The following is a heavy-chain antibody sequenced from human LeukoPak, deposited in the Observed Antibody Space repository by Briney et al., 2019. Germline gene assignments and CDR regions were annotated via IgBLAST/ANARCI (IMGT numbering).Heavy chain of an antibody. CDR1: GFTLSSYE. CDR3: ARGPYSSNWYVDY. D-gene: IGHD6-13*01. CDR2: ISRTGNSI. V-gene: IGHV3-48*03. J-gene: IGHJ4*02. Sequence: GGSLRLACAASGFTLSSYEMNWVRLGPRKGLVWISYISRTGNSIYYADSVKGRFTISRDSAKNSLYLQMNSLRAENTAVYYCARGPYSSNWYVDYWGQGTLVTVAS.